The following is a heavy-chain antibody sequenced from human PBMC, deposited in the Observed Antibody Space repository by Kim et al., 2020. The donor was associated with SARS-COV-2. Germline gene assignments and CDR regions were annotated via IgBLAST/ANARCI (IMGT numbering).Heavy chain of an antibody. D-gene: IGHD2-21*02. Sequence: SVKVSCKASGGTFSSYAISWVRQAPGQGLEWMGGIIPIFGTANYAQKFQGRVTITADESTSTAYMELSSLRSEDTAVYYCGGGKPFCGCDCDGMSLDIWGQRTIVTVSS. CDR3: GGGKPFCGCDCDGMSLDI. V-gene: IGHV1-69*13. CDR2: IIPIFGTA. J-gene: IGHJ3*02. CDR1: GGTFSSYA.